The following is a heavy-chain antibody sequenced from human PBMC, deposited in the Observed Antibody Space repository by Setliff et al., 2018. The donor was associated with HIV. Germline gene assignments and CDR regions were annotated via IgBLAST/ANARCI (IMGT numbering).Heavy chain of an antibody. V-gene: IGHV3-30*07. CDR3: AKDLGNYYYMDV. Sequence: PGGSLRLSCVASGFTFRTFAMHWVRQAPGKGLEWVSVISFDGSRTSYADSVKGRFTISRDNSKNTLYLRLNSLRAEDTAIYYCAKDLGNYYYMDVWGKGTTVTVSS. CDR2: ISFDGSRT. J-gene: IGHJ6*03. D-gene: IGHD3-10*01. CDR1: GFTFRTFA.